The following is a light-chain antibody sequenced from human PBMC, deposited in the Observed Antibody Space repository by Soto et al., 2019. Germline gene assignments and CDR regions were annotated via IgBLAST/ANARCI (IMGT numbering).Light chain of an antibody. J-gene: IGKJ1*01. V-gene: IGKV3-11*01. CDR1: ESVGRY. CDR2: DTS. CDR3: QQGGNRPPRT. Sequence: EVVLTQSPATLSLSPGESATLSCRASESVGRYLAWYQQRPDQAPRLVIYDTSTRATGIADRFSGSGSGTDFTRTISSLEPEDFAVYYCQQGGNRPPRTFGQGTKVEIK.